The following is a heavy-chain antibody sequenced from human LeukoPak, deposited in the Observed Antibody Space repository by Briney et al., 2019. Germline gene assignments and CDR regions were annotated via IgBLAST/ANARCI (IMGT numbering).Heavy chain of an antibody. D-gene: IGHD2-15*01. J-gene: IGHJ3*02. Sequence: SETLSLTCTVSGGSISSGSYYWSWIRQPAGKGLEWIGRIYTSGSTNYNPSLKSRVTISVDTSKNQFPLKLNSVTAADTAMYYCARAFGCYPGICGFDIWGQGTMVTVSS. CDR3: ARAFGCYPGICGFDI. CDR1: GGSISSGSYY. CDR2: IYTSGST. V-gene: IGHV4-61*02.